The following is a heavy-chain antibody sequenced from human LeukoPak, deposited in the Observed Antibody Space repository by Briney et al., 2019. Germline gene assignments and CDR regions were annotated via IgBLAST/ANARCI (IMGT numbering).Heavy chain of an antibody. J-gene: IGHJ4*02. D-gene: IGHD1-26*01. CDR1: GFTFSSYS. CDR3: AREQWAYTA. V-gene: IGHV3-7*05. Sequence: PGGSLRLSCAASGFTFSSYSMNWVRQAPAKGLEWVANIKQDGSDKYYVDSVKGRFTISRDNAKNSLYLQMNSLRAEDTAVYYCAREQWAYTAWGQGTLVTVSS. CDR2: IKQDGSDK.